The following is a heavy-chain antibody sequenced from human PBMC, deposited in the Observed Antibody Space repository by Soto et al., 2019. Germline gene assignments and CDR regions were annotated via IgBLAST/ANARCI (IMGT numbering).Heavy chain of an antibody. Sequence: GRSLRLSCAASGFTFDDYAMHWVRQAPGKGLEWVSGISWNSGSIGYADSVKGRFTISRDNAKNSLYLQMNSLRAEDTALYYCAKVGLGYCSSTSCFEGAFDIWGQGTMVTVSS. D-gene: IGHD2-2*01. CDR3: AKVGLGYCSSTSCFEGAFDI. V-gene: IGHV3-9*01. J-gene: IGHJ3*02. CDR2: ISWNSGSI. CDR1: GFTFDDYA.